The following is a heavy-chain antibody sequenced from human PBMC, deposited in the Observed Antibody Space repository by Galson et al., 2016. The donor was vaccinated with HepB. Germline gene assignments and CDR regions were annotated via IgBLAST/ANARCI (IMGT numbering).Heavy chain of an antibody. CDR2: ISWVAVTP. Sequence: SRRPSCAASGFSLDDYTMHWVRQAPGRGLEWVSLISWVAVTPYYAASVKGRLTISRDNSKNSLYLQMSSLRTEDSALYYCAKDRGTVTTYNYFDYWGQGTLVTVSS. V-gene: IGHV3-43*01. CDR1: GFSLDDYT. D-gene: IGHD4-17*01. CDR3: AKDRGTVTTYNYFDY. J-gene: IGHJ4*02.